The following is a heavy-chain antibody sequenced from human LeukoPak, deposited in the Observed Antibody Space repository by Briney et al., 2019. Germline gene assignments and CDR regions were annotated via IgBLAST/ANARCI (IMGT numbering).Heavy chain of an antibody. V-gene: IGHV3-30-3*01. D-gene: IGHD3-3*01. J-gene: IGHJ4*02. CDR2: ISYDGSNK. CDR3: AREIFLEWLTCFDY. CDR1: GFTFSSYA. Sequence: PGRSLRLSRAASGFTFSSYAMHWVRQAPGKGLEWVAVISYDGSNKYYADSVKGRFTISRDNSKNTLYLQMNSLRAEDTAVYYCAREIFLEWLTCFDYWGQGTLVTVSS.